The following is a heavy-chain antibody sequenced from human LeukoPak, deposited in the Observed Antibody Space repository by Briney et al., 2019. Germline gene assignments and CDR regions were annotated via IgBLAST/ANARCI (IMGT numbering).Heavy chain of an antibody. CDR2: IWYDGSSQ. CDR3: AREAYYYGSGSYLGY. D-gene: IGHD3-10*01. CDR1: GFIFSCYG. V-gene: IGHV3-33*01. Sequence: RLSCAAAGFIFSCYGMRWVRPAADEGVELAAVIWYDGSSQSYAPPLKGRFTSSRDNSKNTPYLQMNSLRAEDTAVYYCAREAYYYGSGSYLGYWGQGSLVTVSS. J-gene: IGHJ4*02.